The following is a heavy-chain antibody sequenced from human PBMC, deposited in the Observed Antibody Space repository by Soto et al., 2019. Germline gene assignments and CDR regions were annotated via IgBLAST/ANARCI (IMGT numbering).Heavy chain of an antibody. D-gene: IGHD3-22*01. V-gene: IGHV1-18*04. CDR1: GYTFTNYG. CDR3: ARAPYSSSTIIYYFDF. Sequence: QIQLVQSGAEVKKPGASVKVSCKASGYTFTNYGINWVRQAPGQGLEWMGWINGYNGNTNYAQKLQGRVTMTTDTSTSTAYMELRSRRPDDTAVYYCARAPYSSSTIIYYFDFWGQGTLVTVSS. J-gene: IGHJ4*02. CDR2: INGYNGNT.